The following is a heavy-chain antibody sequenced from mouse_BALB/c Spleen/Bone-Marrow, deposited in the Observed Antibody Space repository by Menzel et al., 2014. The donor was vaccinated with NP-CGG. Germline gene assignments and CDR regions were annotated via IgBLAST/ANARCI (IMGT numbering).Heavy chain of an antibody. CDR1: GYYLTSYW. D-gene: IGHD1-1*01. J-gene: IGHJ4*01. CDR3: ARSLYVMDY. V-gene: IGHV1-7*01. Sequence: QVQLQQSGAELAKPGASVKMSCKASGYYLTSYWMHWVKQRPGQGLEWIGYINPSSGYTESNQKFKDKATLTVDKSSSTACMELSNLTTEESAVYYWARSLYVMDYGGEATSNTVST. CDR2: INPSSGYT.